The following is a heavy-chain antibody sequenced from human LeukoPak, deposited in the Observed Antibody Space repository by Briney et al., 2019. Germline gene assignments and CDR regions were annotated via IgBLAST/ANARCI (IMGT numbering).Heavy chain of an antibody. J-gene: IGHJ4*02. CDR3: AKGRSYLGGYYYFYY. D-gene: IGHD5-18*01. CDR1: GSTFSSDG. CDR2: ISSSGGSA. V-gene: IGHV3-23*01. Sequence: GGSLRLSCAASGSTFSSDGMGWVRQAPGKGLEWVSDISSSGGSAYYADSVKGRFTISRDNSKNTLFLHMNSLRAEDTAVYYCAKGRSYLGGYYYFYYCGEGTLVTVSS.